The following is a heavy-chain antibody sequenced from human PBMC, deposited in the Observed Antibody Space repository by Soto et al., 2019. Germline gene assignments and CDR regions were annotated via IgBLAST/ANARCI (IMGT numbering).Heavy chain of an antibody. D-gene: IGHD3-3*01. CDR3: ATQRFLGGSYYYYGMDV. J-gene: IGHJ6*02. CDR1: GGTFSSYA. Sequence: QVQLVQSGAEVKKPGSSVKVSCKASGGTFSSYAISWVRQAPGQGLEWMGGIIPIFGTANYAQKFQGRVTITADEYTSTGYMELSSLRSEDTAVYYCATQRFLGGSYYYYGMDVWGQGTTVTVSS. V-gene: IGHV1-69*12. CDR2: IIPIFGTA.